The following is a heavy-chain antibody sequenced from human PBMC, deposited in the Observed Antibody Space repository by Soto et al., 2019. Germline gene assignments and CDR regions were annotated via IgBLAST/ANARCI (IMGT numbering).Heavy chain of an antibody. V-gene: IGHV4-39*01. CDR3: ARLGGYCSGTSTSCYGFYGMDV. CDR2: IHYSGST. D-gene: IGHD2-2*01. J-gene: IGHJ6*02. CDR1: GGSISSNIYY. Sequence: PSETLSLTCTVSGGSISSNIYYWGWIRQPPGKGLEWIGNIHYSGSTYYDSSLKSRVTISVDTSKNQFSLRVTSVTVADTAVYYCARLGGYCSGTSTSCYGFYGMDVWGQGTTVTVSS.